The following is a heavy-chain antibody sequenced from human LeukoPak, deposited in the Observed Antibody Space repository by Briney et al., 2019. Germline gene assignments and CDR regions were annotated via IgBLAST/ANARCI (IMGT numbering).Heavy chain of an antibody. D-gene: IGHD6-13*01. Sequence: GGSLRLSCAASGFTFSSYGMSWVRQAPGKGLEWVSAISGSGGSTYYADSVKGRFTISRDNAKNSLYLQMNSLRAEDTAVYYCAREIAAAVTGYFQHWGQGTLVTVSS. CDR3: AREIAAAVTGYFQH. J-gene: IGHJ1*01. CDR1: GFTFSSYG. CDR2: ISGSGGST. V-gene: IGHV3-23*01.